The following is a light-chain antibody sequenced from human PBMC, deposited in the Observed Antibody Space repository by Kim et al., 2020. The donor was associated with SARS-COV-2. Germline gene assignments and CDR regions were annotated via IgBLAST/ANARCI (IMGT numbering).Light chain of an antibody. CDR3: QHYGDLFT. V-gene: IGKV1-33*01. CDR2: DAS. J-gene: IGKJ3*01. Sequence: DIQLTMSPFSLSASVGDSVTITCQASQDITIFLHWYQHKPGKAPKLLIYDASNLETGVPSRFSGAGSGTHFTFTITNLQPEDFATYYCQHYGDLFTFGPGTKVDIK. CDR1: QDITIF.